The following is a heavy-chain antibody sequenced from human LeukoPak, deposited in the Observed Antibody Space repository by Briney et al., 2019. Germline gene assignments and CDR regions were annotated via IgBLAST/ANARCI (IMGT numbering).Heavy chain of an antibody. CDR1: GFTFSSYS. V-gene: IGHV3-21*01. CDR2: ISSSSSYI. D-gene: IGHD2-2*01. Sequence: GGSLGLSCAASGFTFSSYSMNWLRQAPGKGLEWVSSISSSSSYIYYADSVKGRFTISRDNAKNSPYLQMNSLRAEDTAVYYCARDRRSSTSCYDYWGQGTLVTVSS. J-gene: IGHJ4*02. CDR3: ARDRRSSTSCYDY.